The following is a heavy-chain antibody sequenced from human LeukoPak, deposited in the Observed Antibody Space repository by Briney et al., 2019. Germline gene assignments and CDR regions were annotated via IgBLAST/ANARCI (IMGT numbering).Heavy chain of an antibody. CDR3: AKGIGLAVAGLHY. D-gene: IGHD6-19*01. CDR2: ISGSGDNT. CDR1: GFTFSSCA. V-gene: IGHV3-23*01. J-gene: IGHJ4*02. Sequence: GGSLRLSCGTSGFTFSSCAMTWVRQAPGKGLEWVSAISGSGDNTYYADSVKGRFTISRDNSKTTLNLQMNSLRAEDTAVYYCAKGIGLAVAGLHYWGQGTLVTVSS.